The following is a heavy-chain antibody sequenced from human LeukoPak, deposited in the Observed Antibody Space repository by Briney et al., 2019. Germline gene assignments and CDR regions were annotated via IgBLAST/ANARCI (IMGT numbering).Heavy chain of an antibody. Sequence: GGSLRLSCAASGFTFSSYGMHWVRQAPGKGLEWVAFIRCDGSNKYYADSVKGRFTISRDNSKNTLYLQMNSLRAEDTAVYYCAKLSIGSIFNYWGQGTLVTVSS. V-gene: IGHV3-30*02. CDR2: IRCDGSNK. CDR1: GFTFSSYG. D-gene: IGHD2/OR15-2a*01. J-gene: IGHJ4*02. CDR3: AKLSIGSIFNY.